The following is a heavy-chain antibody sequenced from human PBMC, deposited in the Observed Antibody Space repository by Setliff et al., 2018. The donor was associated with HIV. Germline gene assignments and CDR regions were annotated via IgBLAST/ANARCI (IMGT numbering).Heavy chain of an antibody. D-gene: IGHD3-16*01. CDR1: GFTFDDYT. Sequence: GGSLRLSCGASGFTFDDYTMHWVRQVPGKGLEWLSLISWDGSSTYSADSVKGRFTISRDNTKNTVYLQMNSLRAEDTAVYFCAKDVMQGGWGSLSYFDSWGQGTLVTVSS. CDR2: ISWDGSST. CDR3: AKDVMQGGWGSLSYFDS. J-gene: IGHJ4*02. V-gene: IGHV3-43*01.